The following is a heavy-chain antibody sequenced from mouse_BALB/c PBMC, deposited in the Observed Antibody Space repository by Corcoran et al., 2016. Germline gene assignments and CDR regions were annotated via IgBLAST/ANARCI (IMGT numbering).Heavy chain of an antibody. D-gene: IGHD2-3*01. CDR2: IDPSDSET. J-gene: IGHJ4*01. V-gene: IGHV1-69*02. CDR1: GYTYTSYW. Sequence: QVQLQQPGAELVKPGAPVKLSCKASGYTYTSYWMNWGKQRPGRGLEWIGRIDPSDSETHYNQKFKDKATLTVDKSSSTAYIQLSSLTSEDSAVYYCARGDGYSAMDYWGQGTSVTVSS. CDR3: ARGDGYSAMDY.